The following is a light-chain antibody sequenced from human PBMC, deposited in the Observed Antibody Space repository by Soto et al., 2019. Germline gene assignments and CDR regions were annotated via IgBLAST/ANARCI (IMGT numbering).Light chain of an antibody. CDR1: QSISSW. Sequence: DIQMTQSPSTLSASVGDRVTITCRASQSISSWLAWYQQKPGKAPKLLIYDASSLESGVPSRFSGSGSGTEFTLTISSLPPDDFATYYCQQYNSYSATFGGGTKVEIK. J-gene: IGKJ4*01. CDR2: DAS. V-gene: IGKV1-5*01. CDR3: QQYNSYSAT.